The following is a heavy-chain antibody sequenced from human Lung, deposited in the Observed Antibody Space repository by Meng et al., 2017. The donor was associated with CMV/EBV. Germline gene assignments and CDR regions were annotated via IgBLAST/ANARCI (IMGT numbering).Heavy chain of an antibody. D-gene: IGHD2-15*01. V-gene: IGHV4-30-4*01. J-gene: IGHJ4*02. CDR3: ARVGGCSGGGCYHRLFDY. CDR2: IYYTGST. CDR1: GGSISSGDYY. Sequence: GPRQGSGPGWVKPSQTLSLTCTVSGGSISSGDYYWSWICQPPGKGLEWIGYIYYTGSTYYNPSLKSRVIISVDTSKNQFSLKLNSVTAADTAVYYCARVGGCSGGGCYHRLFDYWGQGTLVTVSS.